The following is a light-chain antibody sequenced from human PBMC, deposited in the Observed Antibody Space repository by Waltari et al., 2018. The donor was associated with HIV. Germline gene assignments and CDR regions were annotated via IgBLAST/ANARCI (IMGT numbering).Light chain of an antibody. CDR2: RNK. J-gene: IGLJ3*02. V-gene: IGLV1-47*01. CDR3: AAWDDSLSGVV. Sequence: QSVLTQPPSASGTPGQRVTISCSGSSSNIGSKYVYWYQQLPGTAPKLLIYRNKQLPSGVPDRFSGSKSGTSASLAISGLRSEDEADYYCAAWDDSLSGVVFGGGTKLTVL. CDR1: SSNIGSKY.